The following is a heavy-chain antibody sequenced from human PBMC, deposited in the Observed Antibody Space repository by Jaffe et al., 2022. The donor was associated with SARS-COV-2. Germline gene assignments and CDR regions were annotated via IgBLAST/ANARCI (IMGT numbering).Heavy chain of an antibody. V-gene: IGHV3-72*01. CDR1: GFTFSDHY. D-gene: IGHD2-8*01. J-gene: IGHJ4*02. CDR3: ARDHNGGDYHDY. CDR2: IRNKADSYTT. Sequence: EVQLVESGGGLVQPGGSLRLSCAASGFTFSDHYMDWVRQAPGKGLEWVGRIRNKADSYTTDYVASVKGRFTISRDDSKSSLYLQMNSLKAEDTAVYYCARDHNGGDYHDYWGQGTLVTVSS.